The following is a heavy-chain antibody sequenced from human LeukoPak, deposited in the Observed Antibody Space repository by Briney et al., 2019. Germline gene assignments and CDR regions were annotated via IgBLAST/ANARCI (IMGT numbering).Heavy chain of an antibody. J-gene: IGHJ4*02. CDR1: GGSISSHY. D-gene: IGHD6-13*01. CDR2: IYYSGST. CDR3: ARVDSSSWHANFDY. V-gene: IGHV4-59*11. Sequence: SGTLSLTCTVSGGSISSHYWSWIRQPPGKGLEWIGYIYYSGSTNYNPSLKSRVTISVDTSKNQFSLKLSSVTAADTAVYYCARVDSSSWHANFDYWGQGTLVTVSS.